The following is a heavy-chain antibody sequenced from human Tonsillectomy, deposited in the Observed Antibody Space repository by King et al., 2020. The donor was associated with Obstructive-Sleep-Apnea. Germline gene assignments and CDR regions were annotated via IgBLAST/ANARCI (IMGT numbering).Heavy chain of an antibody. CDR3: AKGQREIVTGNAFDI. D-gene: IGHD3-9*01. J-gene: IGHJ3*02. V-gene: IGHV3-9*01. CDR1: GFIFDDYA. CDR2: TTWNSGSI. Sequence: QLVQSGGGLVQPGRSLRLSCAASGFIFDDYAMHWVRQAPGKGLEWVSGTTWNSGSIGYADSVKGRFTISRDNAKNSLYLQMNSLRVEDTALYYCAKGQREIVTGNAFDIWGQGTMVTVSS.